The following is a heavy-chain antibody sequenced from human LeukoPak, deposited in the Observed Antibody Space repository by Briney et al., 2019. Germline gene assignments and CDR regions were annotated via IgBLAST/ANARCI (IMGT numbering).Heavy chain of an antibody. CDR3: ASDLFGDDNWFDP. V-gene: IGHV3-30*04. Sequence: PGGSLRLSCAASGFTFSSYAMHWVRQAPGKGLEWVAVISYDGSNKYYADSAKGRFTISRDNSKNTLYLQMNSLRAEDTAVYYCASDLFGDDNWFDPWGQGTLVTVSS. CDR1: GFTFSSYA. CDR2: ISYDGSNK. D-gene: IGHD3-10*02. J-gene: IGHJ5*02.